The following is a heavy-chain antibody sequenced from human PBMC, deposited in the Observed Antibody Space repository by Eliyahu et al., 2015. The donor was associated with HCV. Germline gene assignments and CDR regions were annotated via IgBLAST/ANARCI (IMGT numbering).Heavy chain of an antibody. J-gene: IGHJ6*03. CDR3: ARVHSSSWGYYYYYMDI. Sequence: EVQLVETGGGLIQPGGSLRLSCAASGFTVSSNYMSWVRQAPGKGLEWVSVIYSGGSTYYADSVKGRFTISRDNSKNTLYLQMNSLRAEDTAVYYCARVHSSSWGYYYYYMDIWGKGTTVTVSS. CDR1: GFTVSSNY. D-gene: IGHD6-13*01. CDR2: IYSGGST. V-gene: IGHV3-53*02.